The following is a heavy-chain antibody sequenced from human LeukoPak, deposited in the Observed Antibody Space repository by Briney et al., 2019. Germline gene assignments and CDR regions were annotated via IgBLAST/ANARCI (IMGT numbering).Heavy chain of an antibody. D-gene: IGHD3-16*02. CDR2: IKEDGSDQ. CDR1: GFTFSNYW. J-gene: IGHJ4*02. CDR3: VRGQHTYRH. Sequence: PGGSLRLSCAVSGFTFSNYWMTWVRQAPGKGLEWVANIKEDGSDQYYVDSVKGRFTISRDNAKNSLDLQMYSLRVEDTALYYCVRGQHTYRHWGQGTLVTVSS. V-gene: IGHV3-7*01.